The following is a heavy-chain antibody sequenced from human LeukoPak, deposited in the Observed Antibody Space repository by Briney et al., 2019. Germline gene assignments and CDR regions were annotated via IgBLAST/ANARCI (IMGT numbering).Heavy chain of an antibody. D-gene: IGHD3-16*02. CDR2: INSNGITT. CDR3: ARAGSYRFDY. J-gene: IGHJ4*02. V-gene: IGHV3-74*01. Sequence: GSLRLSCAGSGFILRSYWIQWVRQTPGKGLGWVSRINSNGITTNYADSVKGRFTTFRDNAKNTLYLQMNSLRVEDTAVYYCARAGSYRFDYWGQGTLVTVSS. CDR1: GFILRSYW.